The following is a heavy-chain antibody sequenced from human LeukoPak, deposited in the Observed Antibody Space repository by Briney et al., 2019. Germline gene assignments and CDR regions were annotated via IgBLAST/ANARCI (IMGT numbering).Heavy chain of an antibody. D-gene: IGHD6-6*01. CDR3: ARALGSSSADY. J-gene: IGHJ4*02. V-gene: IGHV3-7*01. Sequence: GGSLRLSCAASGFTFTSYWMSWVRQAPGKGLEWVANIKQDGSEKYYVDSVEGRFTISRDNAKNSLSLQMNSLRGEDTAVYYCARALGSSSADYWGQGTLVTVSS. CDR1: GFTFTSYW. CDR2: IKQDGSEK.